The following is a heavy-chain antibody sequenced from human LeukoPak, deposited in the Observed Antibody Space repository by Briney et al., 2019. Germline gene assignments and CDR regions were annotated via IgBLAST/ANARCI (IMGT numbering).Heavy chain of an antibody. CDR2: IWYDGSNK. CDR1: GFTFSSYG. CDR3: ARSRPTAMAPYYFDY. V-gene: IGHV3-33*01. Sequence: GGSLRLSCAASGFTFSSYGMHWVRQAPGKGLEWVAVIWYDGSNKYYADSVKGRFTISRDNSKNTLYLQMNSLRAEDTAVYYCARSRPTAMAPYYFDYWGQGTLVTVSS. J-gene: IGHJ4*02. D-gene: IGHD5-18*01.